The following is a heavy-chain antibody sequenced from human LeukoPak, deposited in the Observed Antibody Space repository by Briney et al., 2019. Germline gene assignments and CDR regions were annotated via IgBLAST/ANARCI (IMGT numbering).Heavy chain of an antibody. CDR2: ISTTDKTI. Sequence: GGSLRLSCAASGFTFSSYAFNWVRQAPGKGLEWVSYISTTDKTIYYADSVQGRFTISRDNAKNSLYLQMNSLSTEDTALYYCARRTMIQGVYSLDYWGQGTLVPVSS. V-gene: IGHV3-48*01. CDR1: GFTFSSYA. J-gene: IGHJ4*02. D-gene: IGHD3-10*01. CDR3: ARRTMIQGVYSLDY.